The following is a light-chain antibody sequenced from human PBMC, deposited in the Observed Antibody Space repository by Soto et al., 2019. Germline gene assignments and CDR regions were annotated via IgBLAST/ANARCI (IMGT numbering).Light chain of an antibody. Sequence: EIVMTQSPATLSVSPGERTTLSCRASQSVGTNLAWYQQKPGQAPRLLIYGASTRATGIPARFSGSGSGTEVTLTISSLQSEDFAVYYCQHYNNWPPWTFGQGTKVEIK. J-gene: IGKJ1*01. CDR3: QHYNNWPPWT. CDR1: QSVGTN. CDR2: GAS. V-gene: IGKV3-15*01.